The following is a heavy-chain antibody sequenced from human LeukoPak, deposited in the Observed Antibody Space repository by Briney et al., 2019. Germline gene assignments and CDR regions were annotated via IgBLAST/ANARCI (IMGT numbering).Heavy chain of an antibody. CDR3: AKLPRSSGLPSS. Sequence: SGGSLRLSCAASGFSFDDYAMHWVRQAPGKGLEWVSGISWNSGRIGYADSVKGRLTISRDNSKDTLFLQMNSLRAEDTALYYCAKLPRSSGLPSSWGQGTLVTVSS. D-gene: IGHD3-22*01. V-gene: IGHV3-9*01. J-gene: IGHJ5*02. CDR1: GFSFDDYA. CDR2: ISWNSGRI.